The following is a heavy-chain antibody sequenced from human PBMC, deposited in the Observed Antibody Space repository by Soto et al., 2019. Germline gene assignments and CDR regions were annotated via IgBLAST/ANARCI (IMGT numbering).Heavy chain of an antibody. Sequence: GESLKISCKGSGYSFTSYWIGWARQMPGKGLEWMGIIYPGDSDTSYSPSFQGQVTISADKSISTAYLQWSSLKASDTAMYYCARHSGIGYCTNGVCSRDYYYGMDVWGQGTTVTVSS. CDR3: ARHSGIGYCTNGVCSRDYYYGMDV. J-gene: IGHJ6*02. CDR1: GYSFTSYW. CDR2: IYPGDSDT. D-gene: IGHD2-8*01. V-gene: IGHV5-51*01.